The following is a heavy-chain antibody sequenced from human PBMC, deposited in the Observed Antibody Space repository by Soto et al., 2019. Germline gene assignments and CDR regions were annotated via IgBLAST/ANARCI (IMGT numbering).Heavy chain of an antibody. Sequence: QVQLQESGPGLVKPSQTLSLTCTVSGGSISSGGYYWSWIRQHPGKGLEWIGYIYYSGSTYYNPSLKSRVNIAADTSNVELPLRPSPVAAADTAVYYGARETCSGGSAAGGMDVGGQGTTATVSS. CDR1: GGSISSGGYY. CDR2: IYYSGST. D-gene: IGHD2-15*01. J-gene: IGHJ6*02. CDR3: ARETCSGGSAAGGMDV. V-gene: IGHV4-31*03.